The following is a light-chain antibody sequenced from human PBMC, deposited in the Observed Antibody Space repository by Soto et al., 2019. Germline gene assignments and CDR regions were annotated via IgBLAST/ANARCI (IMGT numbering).Light chain of an antibody. Sequence: IVLTQSPATLSVSPGERATLSCRASQSVSSNLAWYQHKPGQAPRLLIYDASTRATGIPARFSSSGSGTDFTLTISSLQSEDFALYYCQQYNNWPPRVTFGGGTKVEIK. CDR3: QQYNNWPPRVT. CDR1: QSVSSN. CDR2: DAS. J-gene: IGKJ4*01. V-gene: IGKV3-15*01.